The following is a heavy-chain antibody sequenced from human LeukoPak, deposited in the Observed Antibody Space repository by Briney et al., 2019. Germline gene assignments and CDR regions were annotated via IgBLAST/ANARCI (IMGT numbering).Heavy chain of an antibody. CDR1: GGSISSYY. Sequence: SETLSLTCTVSGGSISSYYWSWIRQPPGKGLEWIGYIYYGGSTNYNPSLKSRVTISVDTSKNQFSLKLSSVTAADTAVYYCARGRSSSWYADYWGQGTLVTVSS. CDR2: IYYGGST. V-gene: IGHV4-59*01. CDR3: ARGRSSSWYADY. D-gene: IGHD6-13*01. J-gene: IGHJ4*02.